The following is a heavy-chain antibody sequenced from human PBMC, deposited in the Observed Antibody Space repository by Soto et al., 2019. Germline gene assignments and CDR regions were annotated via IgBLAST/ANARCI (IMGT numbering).Heavy chain of an antibody. CDR3: ASRPLYCSSTSCYPGYYYYMDV. Sequence: SETLSLTCAVSSCSISSSNWWSWVRQPPGKGLEWIGEIYHSGSTNYNPSLKSRVTISVDKSKNQFSLKLSSVTAADTAVYYCASRPLYCSSTSCYPGYYYYMDVWGKGTTVTV. CDR1: SCSISSSNW. D-gene: IGHD2-2*01. J-gene: IGHJ6*03. V-gene: IGHV4-4*02. CDR2: IYHSGST.